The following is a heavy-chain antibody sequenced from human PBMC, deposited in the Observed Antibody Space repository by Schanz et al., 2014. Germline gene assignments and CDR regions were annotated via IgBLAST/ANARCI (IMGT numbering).Heavy chain of an antibody. CDR2: MSGSGSTA. CDR1: GVTFSSYA. D-gene: IGHD3-16*01. Sequence: EVQLLESGGGFVQPGGSLRLSCVASGVTFSSYAMSWVRQTPGKGLEWVSGMSGSGSTADYADSVEGRFTISRDNAKNTLYLQMNSLRPEDTAVYYCAATTSLADWGQGTLVAVSS. V-gene: IGHV3-23*01. J-gene: IGHJ4*02. CDR3: AATTSLAD.